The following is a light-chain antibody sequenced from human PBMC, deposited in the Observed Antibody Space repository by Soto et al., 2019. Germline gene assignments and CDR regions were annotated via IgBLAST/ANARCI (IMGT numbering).Light chain of an antibody. CDR3: QQYGSSPRT. Sequence: EIVLTQSPGTLSLSPGERATLSCRASQSVSSSYLAWYQQKPGQAPRLLIYDASSRATGIPDRFSGSGSGKDFNLTISRLGPEDFAVYYCQQYGSSPRTFGQGTKVEIK. J-gene: IGKJ1*01. V-gene: IGKV3-20*01. CDR1: QSVSSSY. CDR2: DAS.